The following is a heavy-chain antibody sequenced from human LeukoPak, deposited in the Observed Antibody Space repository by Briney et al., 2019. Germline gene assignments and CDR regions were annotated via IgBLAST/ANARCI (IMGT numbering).Heavy chain of an antibody. Sequence: LETLSLTCTVSGGSISSYYWSWIRQPPGKGPEWIGYIYYSGSTNYNPSLKSRVTISVDTSKNQFSLKLSSVTAADTAVYYCARGGDCSGGSCYFFDYWGQGTLVTVSS. CDR1: GGSISSYY. CDR2: IYYSGST. CDR3: ARGGDCSGGSCYFFDY. D-gene: IGHD2-15*01. V-gene: IGHV4-59*01. J-gene: IGHJ4*02.